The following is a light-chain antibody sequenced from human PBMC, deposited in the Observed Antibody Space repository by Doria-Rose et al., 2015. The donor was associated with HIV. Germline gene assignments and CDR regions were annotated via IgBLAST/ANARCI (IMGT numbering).Light chain of an antibody. CDR3: QQYSQWPPYT. Sequence: LTQPPATLSVSPGERATLSCRASQGIGSDLAWYQQKPGQAPRLLIYRASIRATGIPPRFTGGGSAIEFSLTISSLQSEDFAVYFCQQYSQWPPYTFGQGTKLDVK. J-gene: IGKJ2*01. V-gene: IGKV3-15*01. CDR1: QGIGSD. CDR2: RAS.